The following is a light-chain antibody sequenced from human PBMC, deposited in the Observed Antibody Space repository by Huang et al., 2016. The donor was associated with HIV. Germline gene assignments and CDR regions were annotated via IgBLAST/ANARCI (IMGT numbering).Light chain of an antibody. Sequence: DIVMVQSPESLAVSLGERATINCKSSQSIFHSSDKKNYLAWYQQKVGQPPKLIIYWASTRESGVPPRFSGSGSGANFTLTINNRQAEDVALYFCQQSYGRQPTFGQGTKV. CDR3: QQSYGRQPT. CDR2: WAS. J-gene: IGKJ1*01. V-gene: IGKV4-1*01. CDR1: QSIFHSSDKKNY.